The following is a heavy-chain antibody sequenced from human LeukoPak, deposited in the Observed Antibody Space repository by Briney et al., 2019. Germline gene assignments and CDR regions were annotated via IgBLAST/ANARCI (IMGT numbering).Heavy chain of an antibody. J-gene: IGHJ6*03. CDR2: IRYDGSNK. D-gene: IGHD1-26*01. CDR1: GFTFSGFG. V-gene: IGHV3-30*02. Sequence: GGPLRLSCAASGFTFSGFGMHWVRQAPGKGLEWVAFIRYDGSNKYYADSVKGRFTVSRDNSKNTLFLQMNSLRAEDTAVYSCAKDPGELSRGYYMDVWGKGTTVTVSS. CDR3: AKDPGELSRGYYMDV.